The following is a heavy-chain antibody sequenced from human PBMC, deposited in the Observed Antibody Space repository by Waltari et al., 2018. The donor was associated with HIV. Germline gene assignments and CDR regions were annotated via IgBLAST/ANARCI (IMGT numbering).Heavy chain of an antibody. J-gene: IGHJ4*02. CDR3: ARRHVDTALVRWGLDD. CDR1: GGSISRSSYF. Sequence: QLQLQESGPGLVKPSETLSLTCTVSGGSISRSSYFWGWIRQPPGKGLDGIGSIYYSGSTYYNPSLKSRVTISVDTPKNQFSLILSSVTAADTAVYYCARRHVDTALVRWGLDDWGQGTLVTVSS. V-gene: IGHV4-39*01. CDR2: IYYSGST. D-gene: IGHD5-18*01.